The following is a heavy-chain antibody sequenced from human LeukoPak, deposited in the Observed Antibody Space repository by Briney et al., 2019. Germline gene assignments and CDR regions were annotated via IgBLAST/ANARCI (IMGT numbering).Heavy chain of an antibody. V-gene: IGHV4-61*02. D-gene: IGHD6-19*01. J-gene: IGHJ6*03. CDR1: GGSISSGSYY. CDR3: ASRCLVPHYYYMDV. Sequence: PSQTLSLTCTVSGGSISSGSYYWSWIRQPAGKGLEWIGRIYTSGSTNYNPSLKSRVTISVDTSKNQFSLKLSSVTAADTAVYYCASRCLVPHYYYMDVWGKGTTVTVSS. CDR2: IYTSGST.